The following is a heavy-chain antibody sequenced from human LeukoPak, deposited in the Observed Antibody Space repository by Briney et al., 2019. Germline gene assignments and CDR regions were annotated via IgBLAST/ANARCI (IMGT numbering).Heavy chain of an antibody. CDR2: ISWNSGIM. CDR3: AKESNVYGNYEPDFDY. D-gene: IGHD4-11*01. CDR1: GFTFDDYA. Sequence: GGSLRLSCVASGFTFDDYAMHWVRKAPGRGLEWVSYISWNSGIMAYADSVKGRFTISRDNAKNSLYLQMNSLRPEDTALYYCAKESNVYGNYEPDFDYWGQGTLVTVSS. J-gene: IGHJ4*02. V-gene: IGHV3-9*01.